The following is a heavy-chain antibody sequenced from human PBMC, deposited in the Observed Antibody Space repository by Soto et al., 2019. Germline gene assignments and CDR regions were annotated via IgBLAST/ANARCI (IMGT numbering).Heavy chain of an antibody. Sequence: GGSLRLSCAASGFTFSNYAVTWVRQASGKGLEWVSTISGSGGSTYYADSVKGRFTISRDNSKNTLYLQMNSLRAEDTAVYYCAKDQGSSWYEIDYWGQGALVTSPQ. CDR3: AKDQGSSWYEIDY. V-gene: IGHV3-23*01. CDR1: GFTFSNYA. D-gene: IGHD6-13*01. J-gene: IGHJ4*02. CDR2: ISGSGGST.